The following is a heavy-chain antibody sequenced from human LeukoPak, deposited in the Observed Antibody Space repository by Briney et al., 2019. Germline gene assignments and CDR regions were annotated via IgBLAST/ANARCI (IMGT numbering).Heavy chain of an antibody. V-gene: IGHV3-21*01. Sequence: GGSLRLSCAASGFTFSSYSMNWVRQAPGKGLEWVSSISSSSSYIYYADSVKGRFTISRDNAKNSLYLQMNSLRAEDTAVYYCARGFYDFWGGYDYWGQGTLVNVSS. CDR2: ISSSSSYI. CDR3: ARGFYDFWGGYDY. D-gene: IGHD3-3*01. J-gene: IGHJ4*02. CDR1: GFTFSSYS.